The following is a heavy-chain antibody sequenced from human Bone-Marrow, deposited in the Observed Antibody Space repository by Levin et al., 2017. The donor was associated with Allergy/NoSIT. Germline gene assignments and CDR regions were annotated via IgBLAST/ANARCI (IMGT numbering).Heavy chain of an antibody. D-gene: IGHD2-21*02. CDR3: AKKFCGGDCYLTPQRTFFHH. CDR1: GFTFSTYA. CDR2: VSSSGSST. Sequence: QSGESLKISCAASGFTFSTYAMTWVRQAPGGGLEWVSTVSSSGSSTYYADSVKGRFTISRDNSNSALFLQMNGLRAEDTAIYYCAKKFCGGDCYLTPQRTFFHHWGQGTLVTVSS. V-gene: IGHV3-23*01. J-gene: IGHJ1*01.